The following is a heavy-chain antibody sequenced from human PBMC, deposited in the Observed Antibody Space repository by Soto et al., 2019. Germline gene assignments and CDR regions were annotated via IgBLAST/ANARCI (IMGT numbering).Heavy chain of an antibody. Sequence: GGTLSCYASRWVRQAPGQGLEWMGGIIPIFGTANYAQKFQGRVTITADKSTSTAYMELSSLRADDTAVYYCARDRGRSCIGGICPFAYWGQGTLVPVSS. J-gene: IGHJ4*02. CDR3: ARDRGRSCIGGICPFAY. D-gene: IGHD2-15*01. CDR1: GGTLSCYA. V-gene: IGHV1-69*06. CDR2: IIPIFGTA.